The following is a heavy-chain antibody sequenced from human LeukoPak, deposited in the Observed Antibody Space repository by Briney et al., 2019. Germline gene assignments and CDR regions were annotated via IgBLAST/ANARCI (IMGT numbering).Heavy chain of an antibody. V-gene: IGHV3-9*01. CDR1: GFTFDDYA. CDR3: AKDMSDEGRVWGDYFDY. CDR2: ISWNSGSI. D-gene: IGHD3-16*01. Sequence: PGGSLRLSCAASGFTFDDYAMHWVRQAPGKGLEWVSGISWNSGSIGYADSVKGRFTISRDNAKNSLYLQMNSLRAEDTALYYCAKDMSDEGRVWGDYFDYWGQGTLVTISS. J-gene: IGHJ4*02.